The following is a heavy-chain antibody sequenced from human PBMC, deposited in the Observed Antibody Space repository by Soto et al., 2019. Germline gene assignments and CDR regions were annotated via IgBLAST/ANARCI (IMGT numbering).Heavy chain of an antibody. CDR3: AKTPKKIPMIVGVPPWFAP. J-gene: IGHJ5*02. Sequence: GGSLRLSCAASGFTFSSYAMSWVRQAPGKGLEWVSAISGSGGSTYYADSVKGRFTISRDNSKNTLYLQMNSLRAEDTAVYYCAKTPKKIPMIVGVPPWFAPWGKGTLVPVSS. CDR1: GFTFSSYA. D-gene: IGHD3-22*01. V-gene: IGHV3-23*01. CDR2: ISGSGGST.